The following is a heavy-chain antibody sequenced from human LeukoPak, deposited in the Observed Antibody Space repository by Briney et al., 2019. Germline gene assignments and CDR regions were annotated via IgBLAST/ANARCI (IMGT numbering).Heavy chain of an antibody. CDR1: GGSISSSSYY. CDR3: AWLTVWGSYRYDY. V-gene: IGHV4-39*01. J-gene: IGHJ4*02. D-gene: IGHD3-16*02. Sequence: SETLSLTCIVSGGSISSSSYYWGWIRQPPGKGLEWIGSIYYSGSTYYNPSLKSRVTISVDTSKNQLSLKLSSVTAADTAVYYCAWLTVWGSYRYDYWGQGTLVTVSS. CDR2: IYYSGST.